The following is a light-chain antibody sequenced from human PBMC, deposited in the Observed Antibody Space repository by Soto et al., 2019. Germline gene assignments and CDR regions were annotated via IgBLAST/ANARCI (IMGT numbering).Light chain of an antibody. CDR1: SSDVGNYNL. CDR3: CSYAGSSTYYV. CDR2: EGS. Sequence: QSLLTQPASVYGSPGQWITISCTGTSSDVGNYNLVSWYQQHPGKAPKLMIYEGSKRPSGVSNRFSASKSGNTASLTISGLQAEDEADYYCCSYAGSSTYYVFGTGTKVTVL. J-gene: IGLJ1*01. V-gene: IGLV2-23*01.